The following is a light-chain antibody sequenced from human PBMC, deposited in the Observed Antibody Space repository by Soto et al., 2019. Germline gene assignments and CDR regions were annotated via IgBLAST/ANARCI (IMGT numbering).Light chain of an antibody. V-gene: IGLV1-40*01. CDR3: QSYDSSLRGWVV. CDR1: SSNIGAGYD. Sequence: QSALTQPPSVSGAPGQRVTISCTGSSSNIGAGYDVHWYQQLPGTAPKLLIYGNSNRPSGVPDRFSGSKSGTSASLAITGLQAEDEADYYCQSYDSSLRGWVVFGGGTQLTVL. CDR2: GNS. J-gene: IGLJ2*01.